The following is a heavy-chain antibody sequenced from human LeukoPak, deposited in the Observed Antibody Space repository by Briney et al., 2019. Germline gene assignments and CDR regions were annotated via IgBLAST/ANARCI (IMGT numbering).Heavy chain of an antibody. J-gene: IGHJ4*02. CDR1: GFTVSSNY. CDR2: IYSGDNT. D-gene: IGHD2-2*01. CDR3: TRNIVPAANFDY. V-gene: IGHV3-53*01. Sequence: PGGSLRLSCAASGFTVSSNYMNWVRQAPGKGLEWVSVIYSGDNTYYADSVKGRFTISRDNSKNTLYLQMNSLRAEDTAVYYCTRNIVPAANFDYWGQGTLVTVSS.